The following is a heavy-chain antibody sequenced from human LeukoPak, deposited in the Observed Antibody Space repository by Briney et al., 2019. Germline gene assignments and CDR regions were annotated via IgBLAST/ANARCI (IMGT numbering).Heavy chain of an antibody. CDR3: ARDEGLVVPAANDYYGMDV. CDR2: IIPIFGTA. J-gene: IGHJ6*02. V-gene: IGHV1-69*13. D-gene: IGHD2-2*01. Sequence: SVTVSCTPSGGTFSSYAISWVRQAPGQGLEWMGGIIPIFGTANYAQKFQGRVTITADESTSTAYMELSSLRSEDTAVYYCARDEGLVVPAANDYYGMDVWGQGATVTVSS. CDR1: GGTFSSYA.